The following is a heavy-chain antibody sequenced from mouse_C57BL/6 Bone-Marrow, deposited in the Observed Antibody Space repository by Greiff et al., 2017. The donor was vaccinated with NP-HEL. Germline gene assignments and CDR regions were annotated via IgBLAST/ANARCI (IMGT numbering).Heavy chain of an antibody. CDR1: GYSITSGYY. Sequence: EVQLVESGPGLVKPSQSLSLTCSVTGYSITSGYYWNWIRQFPGNKLEWMGYISYDGSNNYNPSLKNRISITRDTSKNQFFLKLNSVTTEDTATYYCARDDSSGYTYWGQGTLVTVSA. D-gene: IGHD3-2*02. CDR2: ISYDGSN. CDR3: ARDDSSGYTY. V-gene: IGHV3-6*01. J-gene: IGHJ3*01.